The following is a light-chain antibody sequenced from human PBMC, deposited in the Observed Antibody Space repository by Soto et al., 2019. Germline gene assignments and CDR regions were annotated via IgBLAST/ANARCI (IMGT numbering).Light chain of an antibody. CDR1: QSISSY. V-gene: IGKV1-39*01. J-gene: IGKJ2*01. Sequence: DLQMTQSPSSLSASVGDRVTITCRARQSISSYLNWDQQKPGKDPRLLIYAASSLQSGVPSRFSGSGSGTDFTLTIRRMQAEDVATDYCQQSYSTPYMYTFGQGTKLEIK. CDR3: QQSYSTPYMYT. CDR2: AAS.